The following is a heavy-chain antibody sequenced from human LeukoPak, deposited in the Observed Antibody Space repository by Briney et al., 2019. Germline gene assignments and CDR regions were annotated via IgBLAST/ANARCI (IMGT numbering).Heavy chain of an antibody. D-gene: IGHD2-21*01. J-gene: IGHJ4*02. CDR2: ISSSGSSI. CDR1: GFTFSGYY. CDR3: ARSDASYGGNPYYFED. Sequence: GGSLRLSCAASGFTFSGYYMSWIRQAPGKGLEWVSYISSSGSSIYYADSVKGRFTISRDDAKSSLYLQMNSLRAEDTALYYCARSDASYGGNPYYFEDWGQGTLVTVSS. V-gene: IGHV3-11*01.